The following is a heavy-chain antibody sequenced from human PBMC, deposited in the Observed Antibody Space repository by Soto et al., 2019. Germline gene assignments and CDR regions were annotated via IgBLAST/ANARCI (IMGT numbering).Heavy chain of an antibody. V-gene: IGHV2-5*02. Sequence: QITLKESGPTLVKPTQTLTLTCTFSGFSVSTSGVGVAWIRQPPGKALEWLALIYWDDDKRYSPFLQSRVTITKDTSKHQVVLTMTNMDPVATATYCCAHKGGRGAAMDVWGPGTTVTVSS. CDR1: GFSVSTSGVG. CDR3: AHKGGRGAAMDV. CDR2: IYWDDDK. D-gene: IGHD2-15*01. J-gene: IGHJ6*02.